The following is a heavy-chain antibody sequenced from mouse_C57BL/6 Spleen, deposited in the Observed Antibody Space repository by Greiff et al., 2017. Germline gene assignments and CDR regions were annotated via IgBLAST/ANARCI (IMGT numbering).Heavy chain of an antibody. Sequence: VQLQESGAELARPGASVKLSCKASGYTFTSYGISWVKQSTGQGLEWIGEIYPRSGNTYYNEKFKGKATLTADKSSSTAYMELRSLTSEDSAFYFCRYYYGSSFDYWGQGTTLTVSS. D-gene: IGHD1-1*01. J-gene: IGHJ2*01. CDR1: GYTFTSYG. CDR3: RYYYGSSFDY. CDR2: IYPRSGNT. V-gene: IGHV1-81*01.